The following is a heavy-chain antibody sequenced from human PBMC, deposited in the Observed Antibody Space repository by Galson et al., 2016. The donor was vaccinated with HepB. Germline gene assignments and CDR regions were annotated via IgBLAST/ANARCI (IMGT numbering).Heavy chain of an antibody. CDR2: ISRNSGSI. D-gene: IGHD5-12*01. V-gene: IGHV3-9*01. J-gene: IGHJ6*02. Sequence: SLRLSCAASGFTFDEYAMHWVRQAPGKGLEWVSGISRNSGSIGSADSVKGRFTMSRDNAKNSPYLQMNSLRAEDTALYYCAKGLRFSYSYGMDVWGQGTTVTVSS. CDR1: GFTFDEYA. CDR3: AKGLRFSYSYGMDV.